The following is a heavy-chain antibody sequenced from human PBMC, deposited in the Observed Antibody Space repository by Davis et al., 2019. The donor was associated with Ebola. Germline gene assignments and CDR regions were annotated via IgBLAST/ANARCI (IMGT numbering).Heavy chain of an antibody. V-gene: IGHV4-61*05. D-gene: IGHD6-19*01. CDR1: GGSISSSSYY. Sequence: SETLSLTCTVSGGSISSSSYYWSWIRQPPGKGLEWIGYIYYSGSTNYNPSLKSRVTISVDKSKNQFSLKLSSVTAADTAVYYCAREIAVAYYFDYWGQGTLVTVSS. J-gene: IGHJ4*02. CDR2: IYYSGST. CDR3: AREIAVAYYFDY.